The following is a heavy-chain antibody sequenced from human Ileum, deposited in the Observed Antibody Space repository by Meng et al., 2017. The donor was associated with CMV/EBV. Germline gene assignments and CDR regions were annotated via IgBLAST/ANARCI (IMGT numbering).Heavy chain of an antibody. CDR3: ARDKRGVVIATYYWYFDL. CDR1: GGTFSSYA. CDR2: IIPILGIA. D-gene: IGHD2-21*01. Sequence: SVKVSCKASGGTFSSYAISWVRQAPGQGLEWMGGIIPILGIANYAQKFQGRVTITADKSTSTAYMELSSLRSEDTAVYYCARDKRGVVIATYYWYFDLWGRGTLVTVSS. V-gene: IGHV1-69*10. J-gene: IGHJ2*01.